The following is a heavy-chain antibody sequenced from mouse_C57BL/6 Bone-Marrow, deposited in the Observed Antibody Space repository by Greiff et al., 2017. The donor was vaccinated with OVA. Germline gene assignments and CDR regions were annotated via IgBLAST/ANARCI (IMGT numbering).Heavy chain of an antibody. CDR1: GYTFTEYT. Sequence: QVQLQQSGAELVKPGASVKLSCKASGYTFTEYTIHWVKQRSGLGLEWIGWFYPGSGSIKYNEKFKDKATLTADKSSSTVYMELSRLTSEDSAVYYWARNEEGIYYYGSSFDYWGQGTTLTVSS. CDR2: FYPGSGSI. CDR3: ARNEEGIYYYGSSFDY. V-gene: IGHV1-62-2*01. D-gene: IGHD1-1*01. J-gene: IGHJ2*01.